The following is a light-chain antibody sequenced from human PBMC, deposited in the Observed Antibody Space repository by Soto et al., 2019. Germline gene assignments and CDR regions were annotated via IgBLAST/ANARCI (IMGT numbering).Light chain of an antibody. J-gene: IGLJ1*01. V-gene: IGLV2-14*01. CDR1: SSDVGGYDY. CDR2: KAS. CDR3: SSYTSGSTLDV. Sequence: QSVLTQPASVSGSPGQSITISCTGTSSDVGGYDYVSWYQQHPGKAPRLMIYKASNRPSGVSHRFSGSRSGNTASLTISGLQAEDEADYYCSSYTSGSTLDVFGPGTKVTVL.